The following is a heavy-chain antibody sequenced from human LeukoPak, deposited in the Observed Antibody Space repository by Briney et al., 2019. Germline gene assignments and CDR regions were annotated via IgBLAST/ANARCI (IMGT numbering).Heavy chain of an antibody. Sequence: GGSLRLSCAASGFTFSSYAMSWVRQAPGKGLEWVSAISGSGGSTYYADSVKGRFTISRDNSENTLYLQMNSLRAEDTAVYYCAKVGYQLLKYYFDYWGQGTLVTVSS. J-gene: IGHJ4*02. CDR2: ISGSGGST. D-gene: IGHD2-2*01. V-gene: IGHV3-23*01. CDR1: GFTFSSYA. CDR3: AKVGYQLLKYYFDY.